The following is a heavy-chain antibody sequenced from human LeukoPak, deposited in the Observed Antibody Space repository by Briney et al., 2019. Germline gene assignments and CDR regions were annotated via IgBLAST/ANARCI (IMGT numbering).Heavy chain of an antibody. D-gene: IGHD3-3*01. V-gene: IGHV3-30*02. CDR1: GFTFSSYA. Sequence: GGSLRLSCAASGFTFSSYAMSWVRQAPGKGLEWVAFIRYDGSNKYYADSVKGRFTISGDNSKNTLYLQMNSLRAEDTAVYYCAKVAHSITIFGVVPQDYWGQGTLVTVSS. J-gene: IGHJ4*02. CDR3: AKVAHSITIFGVVPQDY. CDR2: IRYDGSNK.